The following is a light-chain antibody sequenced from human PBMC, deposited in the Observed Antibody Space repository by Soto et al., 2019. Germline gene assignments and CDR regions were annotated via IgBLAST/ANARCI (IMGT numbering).Light chain of an antibody. CDR3: QQLNSSPQT. V-gene: IGKV1-9*01. Sequence: DIQLTQSPSFLSASVGDRVTITCRASQGISSYLAWYQQKPGKAPKLLIFGASTLDSGVPSRFSGSGSGTEFTLTISCLQPEDFATYYCQQLNSSPQTFGGGTKVEIK. CDR1: QGISSY. J-gene: IGKJ4*01. CDR2: GAS.